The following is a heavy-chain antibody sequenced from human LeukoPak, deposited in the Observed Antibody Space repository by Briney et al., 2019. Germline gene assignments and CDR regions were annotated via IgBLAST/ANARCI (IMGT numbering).Heavy chain of an antibody. D-gene: IGHD3-22*01. CDR1: GYTFSIHG. Sequence: ASVTVSFKSSGYTFSIHGITWVRQAPGQGLEWMGWVSGYNGNTNYAQNVQGRVTMTTDTSTNTAYMELRSLRSDDTAVYYCAKDIHPGLDSGASCCFDYWGQGTPVTVSS. CDR3: AKDIHPGLDSGASCCFDY. V-gene: IGHV1-18*01. CDR2: VSGYNGNT. J-gene: IGHJ4*02.